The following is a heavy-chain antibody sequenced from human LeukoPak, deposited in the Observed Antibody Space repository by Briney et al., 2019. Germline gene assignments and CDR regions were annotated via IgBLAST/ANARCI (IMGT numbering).Heavy chain of an antibody. Sequence: GSLRLSCAASGFTFSSYSMNWVRQPPGKGLEWIGEINHSGSTNYNPSLKSRVTISVDTSKNQFSLKLSSVTAADTAVYYCARGLGYYGSGSYQNWFDPWGQGTLVTVSS. V-gene: IGHV4-34*01. CDR3: ARGLGYYGSGSYQNWFDP. CDR2: INHSGST. D-gene: IGHD3-10*01. CDR1: GFTFSSYS. J-gene: IGHJ5*02.